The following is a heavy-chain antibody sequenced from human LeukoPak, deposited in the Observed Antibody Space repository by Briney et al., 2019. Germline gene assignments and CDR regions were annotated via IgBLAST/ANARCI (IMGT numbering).Heavy chain of an antibody. J-gene: IGHJ4*02. D-gene: IGHD6-13*01. Sequence: SGTLSLTCAVSGYSISSGYYWGWMRQPPGKGLEWIGSIYHSGSTYYNPSLKSRVTISVDTSKNQFSLKLSSVTAADTAVYYCARGGYSSSQYYFDYWGQGTLVTVSS. CDR2: IYHSGST. CDR1: GYSISSGYY. CDR3: ARGGYSSSQYYFDY. V-gene: IGHV4-38-2*01.